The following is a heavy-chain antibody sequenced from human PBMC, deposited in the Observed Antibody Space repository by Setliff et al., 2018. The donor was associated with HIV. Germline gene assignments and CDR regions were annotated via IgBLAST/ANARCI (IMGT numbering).Heavy chain of an antibody. CDR3: ASAGSGTRAPPRY. Sequence: SETLSLTCAVSASSISSDYCWGWIRQPPGKGLEWIGSTHHSGSTYYNPSLNSRVTISVDTSKNHFSLKLRSVTAADTAVYYCASAGSGTRAPPRYWGQGTLVTVSS. V-gene: IGHV4-38-2*01. D-gene: IGHD1-1*01. CDR2: THHSGST. J-gene: IGHJ4*02. CDR1: ASSISSDYC.